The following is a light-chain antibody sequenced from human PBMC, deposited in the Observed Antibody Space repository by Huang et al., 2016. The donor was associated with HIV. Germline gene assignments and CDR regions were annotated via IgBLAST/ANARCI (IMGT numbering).Light chain of an antibody. CDR3: QQYYSSPQT. Sequence: DIIMTQSPDSLAVSLGERATLNCRSSQSVYSSSTSKDYQAWFQQKPGQPPRLRLFWASTREAGVPDRFSGSGSGTHFTLTIANLEAEDAAIYYCQQYYSSPQTFGQGTRVEVK. CDR1: QSVYSSSTSKDY. CDR2: WAS. V-gene: IGKV4-1*01. J-gene: IGKJ1*01.